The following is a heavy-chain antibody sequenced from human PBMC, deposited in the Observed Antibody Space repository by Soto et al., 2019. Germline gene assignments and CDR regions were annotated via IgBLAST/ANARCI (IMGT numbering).Heavy chain of an antibody. CDR3: ARDAAAGLNDY. Sequence: ASVKVSCKASGYPFTSYSFSWVRQAPGQGLEWMGWSSAYNGDTRYAQKLQGRVTMTTDTSTSTAYMELRSLRSDDTAVYYCARDAAAGLNDYWGQGTLVTVSS. J-gene: IGHJ4*02. D-gene: IGHD6-13*01. V-gene: IGHV1-18*04. CDR1: GYPFTSYS. CDR2: SSAYNGDT.